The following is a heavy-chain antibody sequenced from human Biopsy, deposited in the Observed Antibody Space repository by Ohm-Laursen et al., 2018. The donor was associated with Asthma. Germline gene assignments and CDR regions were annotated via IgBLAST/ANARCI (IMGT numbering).Heavy chain of an antibody. CDR3: ARAQDYYDSRGYYRSFDY. CDR1: YGSITSGGYY. V-gene: IGHV4-31*03. J-gene: IGHJ4*02. D-gene: IGHD3-22*01. Sequence: LSLTCTVSYGSITSGGYYWNWIRQHPGKGLEWIGFIYYSGSTYYNPSLKSRVSISIDTSKNQFSLKLSSVTAADTAVYYCARAQDYYDSRGYYRSFDYWGQGTLVTVSS. CDR2: IYYSGST.